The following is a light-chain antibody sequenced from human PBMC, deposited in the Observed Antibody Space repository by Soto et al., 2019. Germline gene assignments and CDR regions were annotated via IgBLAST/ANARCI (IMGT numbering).Light chain of an antibody. CDR3: SSYTFTNTRV. CDR2: EVS. J-gene: IGLJ1*01. V-gene: IGLV2-14*01. Sequence: QSALTQPASVSGSPGQSITISCTGTSNDVGGYNYVSWYQQHPGKAPKVMIYEVSNRPSGVSNRFSGSKSGNTASLTISGLQAEDEAYYYCSSYTFTNTRVFGSGTKVTVL. CDR1: SNDVGGYNY.